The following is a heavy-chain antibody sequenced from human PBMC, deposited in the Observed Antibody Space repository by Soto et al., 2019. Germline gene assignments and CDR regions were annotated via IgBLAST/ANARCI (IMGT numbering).Heavy chain of an antibody. CDR1: GYTYTSYY. V-gene: IGHV1-46*01. D-gene: IGHD2-2*01. Sequence: PSVKVSCKASGYTYTSYYMHWVRQTPGQGLEWMGIINPSGGSTSYAQKFQGRVTMTRDTSTSTVYMELSSLRSEDMAVYYCARDLSSSTSCYGFWGQGTLVTVSS. CDR3: ARDLSSSTSCYGF. CDR2: INPSGGST. J-gene: IGHJ4*02.